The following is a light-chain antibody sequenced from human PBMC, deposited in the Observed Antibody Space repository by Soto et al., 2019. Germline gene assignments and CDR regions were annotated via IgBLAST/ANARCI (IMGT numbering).Light chain of an antibody. CDR1: QGFTST. V-gene: IGKV3-15*01. J-gene: IGKJ1*01. CDR2: GAS. Sequence: EIVMTQSPATPSVSPGERATLSCRASQGFTSTVAWYQQKPGQAPRLLIYGASTRATAIPPRFSGSGSGTEFTLTISSLQSEDAAVYYCQHYNDWPTTFGQGTKVEIK. CDR3: QHYNDWPTT.